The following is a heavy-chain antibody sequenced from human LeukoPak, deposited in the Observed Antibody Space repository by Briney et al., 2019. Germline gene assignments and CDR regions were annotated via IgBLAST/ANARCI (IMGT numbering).Heavy chain of an antibody. V-gene: IGHV4-39*01. J-gene: IGHJ4*02. D-gene: IGHD6-19*01. CDR3: ARLVHSSGSYKSGDFDY. CDR1: GGSISSSSYY. Sequence: PSETLSLTCTVSGGSISSSSYYWGWVRQPPGKGLEWIGSIYYSGSTYYNPSLNSRVTISVDPSKHQLSLKPSSVTAADPAVSYCARLVHSSGSYKSGDFDYWGQGTLVTVSS. CDR2: IYYSGST.